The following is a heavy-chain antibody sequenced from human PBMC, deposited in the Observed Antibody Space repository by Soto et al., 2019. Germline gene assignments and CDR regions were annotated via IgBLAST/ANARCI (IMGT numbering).Heavy chain of an antibody. CDR2: MFHSGSP. CDR1: GASISSGNYY. J-gene: IGHJ3*02. V-gene: IGHV4-30-4*01. CDR3: ARDQGGGYSGYDSEGALDI. Sequence: SETLSLTCIVSGASISSGNYYWSWIRQPPGKGLEWIGYMFHSGSPYYNPSLESRITISEDTSKNQFFPKLNSVTAAGTAVYYCARDQGGGYSGYDSEGALDIWGQGIMVT. D-gene: IGHD5-12*01.